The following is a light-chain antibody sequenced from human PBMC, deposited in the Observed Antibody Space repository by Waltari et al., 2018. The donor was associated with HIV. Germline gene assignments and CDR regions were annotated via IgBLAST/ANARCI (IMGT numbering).Light chain of an antibody. CDR1: QEIRGS. V-gene: IGKV1-5*03. CDR3: HHYDRYLIT. CDR2: KGS. Sequence: QMNQFPSTRSASVRDSVNITCRASQEIRGSLGWYQEKPGKAPIFLIYKGSTLSDCSPSRFSGSRSGSYFTLTIDNLHPDVFATYFFHHYDRYLITFVQCTRLDIK. J-gene: IGKJ5*01.